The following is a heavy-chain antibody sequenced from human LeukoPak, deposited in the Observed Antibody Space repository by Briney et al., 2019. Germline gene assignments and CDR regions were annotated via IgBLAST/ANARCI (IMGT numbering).Heavy chain of an antibody. D-gene: IGHD2-2*01. CDR1: GFTFSSAW. V-gene: IGHV3-15*01. CDR2: VKSKADGGTT. J-gene: IGHJ4*02. CDR3: VTDVPYPAPQIDY. Sequence: AESLRLSCAASGFTFSSAWMSWVRQAPGKRLEWVGRVKSKADGGTTEYAAPVNGRFTISRDDSKNTLDLQMNSLKTEDTAMYYCVTDVPYPAPQIDYWGQGTLVTVSS.